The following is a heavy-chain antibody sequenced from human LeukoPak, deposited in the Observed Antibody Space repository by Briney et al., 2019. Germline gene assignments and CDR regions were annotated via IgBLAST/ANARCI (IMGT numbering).Heavy chain of an antibody. D-gene: IGHD3-22*01. V-gene: IGHV4-61*01. J-gene: IGHJ3*02. Sequence: SETLSLTCTVSGGSVSSGSYYWSWIRQPPGTGLEWIGYIYYSGSTNYNPSLKSRVTISVDTSKNQFSLKLSSVTAADTAVYYCARDQSGITMTRGAFDIWGQGTMVTVSS. CDR1: GGSVSSGSYY. CDR2: IYYSGST. CDR3: ARDQSGITMTRGAFDI.